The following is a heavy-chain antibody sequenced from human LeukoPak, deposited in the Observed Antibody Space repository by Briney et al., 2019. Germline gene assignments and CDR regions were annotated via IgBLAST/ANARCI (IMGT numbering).Heavy chain of an antibody. D-gene: IGHD1-26*01. CDR3: ARVAWELLDYYYYMDV. CDR2: ISAYNGNT. Sequence: ASVKVSCKASGYTFTNYGISWVRQAPGQGLEWMGWISAYNGNTNYAQKLQGRVTMTTDTSTSTAYMELRSLRSDDTAVYYCARVAWELLDYYYYMDVWGKGTTVTVSS. V-gene: IGHV1-18*01. CDR1: GYTFTNYG. J-gene: IGHJ6*03.